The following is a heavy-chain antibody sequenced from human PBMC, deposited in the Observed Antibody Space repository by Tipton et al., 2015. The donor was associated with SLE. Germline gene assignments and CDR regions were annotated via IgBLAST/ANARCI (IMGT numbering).Heavy chain of an antibody. V-gene: IGHV3-74*01. CDR2: INGDGSTT. CDR1: GFTFSSHW. CDR3: ASSIAAAGYYYGMDV. Sequence: GSLRLSCAASGFTFSSHWMHWVRQAPGKGLVWVSRINGDGSTTNYADSVKGRFTISRHNSKNTLYLQMNSLRAEDTAVYYWASSIAAAGYYYGMDVWGQGTTVTVSS. J-gene: IGHJ6*02. D-gene: IGHD6-13*01.